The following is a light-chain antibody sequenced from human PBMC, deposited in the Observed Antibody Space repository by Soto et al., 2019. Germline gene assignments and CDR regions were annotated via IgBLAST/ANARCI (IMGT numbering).Light chain of an antibody. J-gene: IGKJ1*01. CDR3: QQYNNWWT. V-gene: IGKV3-15*01. CDR1: QSVSSN. CDR2: GAS. Sequence: EIVMTQSPATLSVSPGERVTLSCRASQSVSSNLAWYQQKPGQAPRLLIYGASTRATGIPARFSGSGSGTEFTLTISSLQSEDFAVYYCQQYNNWWTFGQGTKV.